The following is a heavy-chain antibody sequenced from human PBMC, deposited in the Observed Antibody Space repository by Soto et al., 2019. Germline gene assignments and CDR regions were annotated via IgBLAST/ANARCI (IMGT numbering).Heavy chain of an antibody. J-gene: IGHJ4*02. CDR1: GLSISSYY. CDR3: ARHAMYYYDSSGYYTGAYYFDY. Sequence: PSETLSLTCTVSGLSISSYYWSWIRQPPGKGLEWIGYIYYSGSTNYNPSLKSRVTISVDTSKNQFSLKLSSVTAADTAVYYCARHAMYYYDSSGYYTGAYYFDYWGQGTLVTVS. V-gene: IGHV4-59*08. D-gene: IGHD3-22*01. CDR2: IYYSGST.